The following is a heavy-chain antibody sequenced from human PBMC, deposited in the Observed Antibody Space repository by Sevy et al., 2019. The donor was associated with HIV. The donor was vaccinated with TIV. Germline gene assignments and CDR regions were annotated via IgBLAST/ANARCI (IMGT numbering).Heavy chain of an antibody. CDR2: IWYDGSNK. V-gene: IGHV3-33*01. D-gene: IGHD3-3*01. CDR3: ARGNYDFWSGYSHFDY. J-gene: IGHJ4*02. CDR1: GFTISRYG. Sequence: GGSLRLSCAASGFTISRYGMHWVRQAPGKGLEWVAVIWYDGSNKYYADSVKGRLTISRDNSKNTLYLQMNSLRAEDTAVYYCARGNYDFWSGYSHFDYWGQGTLVTVSS.